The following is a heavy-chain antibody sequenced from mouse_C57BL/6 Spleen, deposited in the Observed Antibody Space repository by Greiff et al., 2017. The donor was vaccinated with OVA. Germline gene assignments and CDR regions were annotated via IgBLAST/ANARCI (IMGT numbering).Heavy chain of an antibody. Sequence: EVKLVESGGGLVQPGGSLSLSCAASGFTFTDYYMSWVRQPPGKALEWLGFIRNKANGYTTEYSASVKGRFTISRDNSQSILYLQMNALRAEDSATYYCARYGVRGVAPFDYWGQGTTLTVSS. CDR1: GFTFTDYY. V-gene: IGHV7-3*01. D-gene: IGHD1-1*01. CDR3: ARYGVRGVAPFDY. J-gene: IGHJ2*01. CDR2: IRNKANGYTT.